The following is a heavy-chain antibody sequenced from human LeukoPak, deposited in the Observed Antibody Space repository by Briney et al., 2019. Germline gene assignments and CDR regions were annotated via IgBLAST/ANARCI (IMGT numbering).Heavy chain of an antibody. CDR3: ARDLGSSGYYGVDY. D-gene: IGHD3-22*01. J-gene: IGHJ4*02. Sequence: GGSLRLSCAASGFTFDDYGMSWVRQAPGKGLEWVSAISGSGGSTYYADSVKGRFTISRDNSKNTLYLQMNSLRAEDTAVYYCARDLGSSGYYGVDYWGQGTLVTVSS. V-gene: IGHV3-23*01. CDR1: GFTFDDYG. CDR2: ISGSGGST.